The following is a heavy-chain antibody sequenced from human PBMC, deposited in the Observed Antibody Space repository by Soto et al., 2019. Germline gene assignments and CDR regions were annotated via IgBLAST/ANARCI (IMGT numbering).Heavy chain of an antibody. Sequence: PSETLSLTCTVSGGSISSYYWSWIRQPAGKGLEWIGLIYTSGSTNYNPSLKRRVTMSVDTSKQQLSLKLSSVTDAATAVYSCARIRDDYYAMDVWGQGTTVTVSS. CDR3: ARIRDDYYAMDV. CDR2: IYTSGST. V-gene: IGHV4-4*07. CDR1: GGSISSYY. J-gene: IGHJ6*02.